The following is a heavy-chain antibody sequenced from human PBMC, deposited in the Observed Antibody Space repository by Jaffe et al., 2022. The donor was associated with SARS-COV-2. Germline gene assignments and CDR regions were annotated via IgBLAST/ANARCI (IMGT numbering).Heavy chain of an antibody. CDR3: AKTELRWAGWFDP. Sequence: EVQLVESGGGLVQPGGSLRLSCAASGFTFSSYAMSWVRQAPGKGLEWVSGISGSGTNRYYVDSVKGRFTISRDNSKNTLFLQMNSLRAEDTAVYSCAKTELRWAGWFDPWGQGTLVTVSS. CDR2: ISGSGTNR. D-gene: IGHD1-26*01. CDR1: GFTFSSYA. J-gene: IGHJ5*02. V-gene: IGHV3-23*04.